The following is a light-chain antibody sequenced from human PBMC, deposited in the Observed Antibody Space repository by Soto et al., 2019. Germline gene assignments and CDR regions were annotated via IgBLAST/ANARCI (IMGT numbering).Light chain of an antibody. CDR3: SSYTSSSTLYV. Sequence: QSALTQPASVSGSPGQSITISCTGTSSDVGGYNYVSWYQQHPGKAPKLMIYDVSNRPSGVSNRFSGSKSGNTASLTISGLQAEDEAGYCCSSYTSSSTLYVFGTGTKLTVL. J-gene: IGLJ1*01. CDR1: SSDVGGYNY. CDR2: DVS. V-gene: IGLV2-14*01.